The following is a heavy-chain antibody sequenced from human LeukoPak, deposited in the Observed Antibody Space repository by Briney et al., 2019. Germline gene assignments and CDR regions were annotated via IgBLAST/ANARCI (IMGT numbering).Heavy chain of an antibody. J-gene: IGHJ4*02. V-gene: IGHV3-30*03. D-gene: IGHD6-6*01. CDR1: GFTFSSYG. CDR2: ISYDGSNK. Sequence: PGGSLRLSCAASGFTFSSYGMHWVRQAPGKGLGWVAVISYDGSNKYYADSVKGRFTISRDNSKNTLYLQMNGLRAEDTAVYYCAREIAARPDGSGFDYWGQGTLVTVSS. CDR3: AREIAARPDGSGFDY.